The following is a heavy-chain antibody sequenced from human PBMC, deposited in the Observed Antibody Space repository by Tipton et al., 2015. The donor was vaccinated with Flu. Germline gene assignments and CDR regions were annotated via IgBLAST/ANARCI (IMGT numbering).Heavy chain of an antibody. J-gene: IGHJ4*01. V-gene: IGHV3-11*04. CDR3: ARVQLLGYDSSGSQYYFDY. CDR1: GFTFSDYY. Sequence: SLRLSCAASGFTFSDYYMSWIRQAPGKGLEWVSYISSSGSTIYYADSVKGRFTISRDNAKNSLYLQMNSLRAEDTAGYYCARVQLLGYDSSGSQYYFDYWGQGTLVTVSS. CDR2: ISSSGSTI. D-gene: IGHD3-22*01.